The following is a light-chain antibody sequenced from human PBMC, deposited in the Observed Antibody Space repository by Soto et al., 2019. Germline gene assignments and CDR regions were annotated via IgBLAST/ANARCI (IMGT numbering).Light chain of an antibody. J-gene: IGKJ3*01. CDR3: QQRSNWPRNT. CDR2: YAS. V-gene: IGKV3-11*01. Sequence: EIVLTQSPATLSLSPGERATLSCRASQSVSSYLAWYQQKPGQAPRLLIYYASNRATGIPARFSGSGSGTDFTLTISSLEPEDFAVYYCQQRSNWPRNTFGPGTKVDIK. CDR1: QSVSSY.